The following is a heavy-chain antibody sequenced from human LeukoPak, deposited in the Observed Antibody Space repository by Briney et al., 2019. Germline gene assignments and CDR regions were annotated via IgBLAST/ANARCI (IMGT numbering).Heavy chain of an antibody. CDR1: GFTFSDYY. CDR3: ARIDVARYYFDY. V-gene: IGHV3-11*03. D-gene: IGHD2-21*01. J-gene: IGHJ4*02. CDR2: ISSSSSSYT. Sequence: SGGSLRLSCAASGFTFSDYYMSWIRQAPGKGLEWVSYISSSSSSYTNYADSVKGRFTISRDNAKNSLYLQMNSLRAEDTAVYYCARIDVARYYFDYWGQGTLVTVSS.